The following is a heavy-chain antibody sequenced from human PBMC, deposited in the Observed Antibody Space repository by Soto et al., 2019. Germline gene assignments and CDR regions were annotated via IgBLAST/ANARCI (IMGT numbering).Heavy chain of an antibody. CDR1: GYTFTSYG. V-gene: IGHV1-18*01. J-gene: IGHJ5*02. D-gene: IGHD3-22*01. CDR3: ARVAHYDDSSGYYHPRWFDP. Sequence: QVQLVQSGDEVKKPGASVKVSCKASGYTFTSYGISWVRQAPGQGLEWMAWIITYNGNTHYAQHLQGRVTMTTDTSTSTAYMEVRSLRSDDTAVYYCARVAHYDDSSGYYHPRWFDPWGQGTLVTVSS. CDR2: IITYNGNT.